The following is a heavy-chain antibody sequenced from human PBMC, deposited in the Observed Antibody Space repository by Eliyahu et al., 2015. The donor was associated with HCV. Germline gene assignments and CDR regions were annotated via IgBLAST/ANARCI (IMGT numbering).Heavy chain of an antibody. V-gene: IGHV3-30*18. J-gene: IGHJ4*02. CDR2: ISYDGSNK. CDR3: AKAPPYY. Sequence: QVQLVESGGGVVQPGRSLRLSCAAXGFTFSSYGMHWVRQAPGKGLEWVAVISYDGSNKYYADSVKGRFTISRDNSKNTLYLQMNSLRAEDTAVYYCAKAPPYYWGQGTLVTVSS. CDR1: GFTFSSYG.